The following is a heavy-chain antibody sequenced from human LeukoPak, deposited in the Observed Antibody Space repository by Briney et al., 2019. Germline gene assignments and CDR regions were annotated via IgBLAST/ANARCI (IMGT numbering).Heavy chain of an antibody. Sequence: GGTLRLSGAASGFTFSSYSMNWVRQAPGKGLEWVSYISSSSSTIYYADSVKGRFTISRDNAKNSLYLQMNTLRAEDTAVYYCAGDSSVKLPTPSDYCGQGTLVTVSS. CDR3: AGDSSVKLPTPSDY. CDR1: GFTFSSYS. V-gene: IGHV3-48*01. J-gene: IGHJ4*02. CDR2: ISSSSSTI. D-gene: IGHD3-22*01.